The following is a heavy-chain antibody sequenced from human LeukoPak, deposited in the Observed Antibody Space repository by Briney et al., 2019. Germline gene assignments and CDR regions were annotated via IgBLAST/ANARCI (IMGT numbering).Heavy chain of an antibody. Sequence: SETLSLTCAVSGGSISSSNWWSWVRQPPGKGLEWIGEIYHSGSTNYNPSPKSRVTTSVDKSKNQFSLKLSSVTAADTAVYYCARVQPEYGPIDYWGQGTLVTVSS. D-gene: IGHD1-14*01. CDR1: GGSISSSNW. CDR2: IYHSGST. J-gene: IGHJ4*02. V-gene: IGHV4-4*02. CDR3: ARVQPEYGPIDY.